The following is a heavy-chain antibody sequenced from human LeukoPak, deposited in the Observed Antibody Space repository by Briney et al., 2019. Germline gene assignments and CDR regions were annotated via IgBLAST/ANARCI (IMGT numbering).Heavy chain of an antibody. CDR2: INPNGDRT. CDR1: ENTFTNYY. D-gene: IGHD6-25*01. Sequence: ASVKVACKASENTFTNYYMHWVRQAPGQGLEWLGLINPNGDRTAYAQNFQGRVTMTRDTSTTTLYLELSSLRSDDTAVYYCARDSGLDWGQGTLVTVSS. J-gene: IGHJ4*02. CDR3: ARDSGLD. V-gene: IGHV1-46*01.